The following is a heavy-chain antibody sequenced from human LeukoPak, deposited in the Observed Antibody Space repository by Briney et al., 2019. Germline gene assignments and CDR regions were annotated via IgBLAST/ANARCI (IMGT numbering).Heavy chain of an antibody. CDR1: GGSISSSSYY. CDR2: IYYSGST. CDR3: ARSAYYDSSGYYYGGCYFDY. Sequence: SETLSLTCTVSGGSISSSSYYWGWVRQPPGKGLEWIGSIYYSGSTYYNPSLKSRVTISVDTSKNQFSLKLSSVTAADTAVYYCARSAYYDSSGYYYGGCYFDYWGQGTLVTVSS. D-gene: IGHD3-22*01. V-gene: IGHV4-39*01. J-gene: IGHJ4*02.